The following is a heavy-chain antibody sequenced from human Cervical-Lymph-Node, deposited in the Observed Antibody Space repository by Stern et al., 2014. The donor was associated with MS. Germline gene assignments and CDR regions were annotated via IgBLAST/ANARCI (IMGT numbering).Heavy chain of an antibody. CDR3: ARQRTTGHMDFDY. Sequence: VQLVESGAEVKKPGASVNVSCVTSGYTFTTYYVRWVRQAPGQGLEWMGRINTSDGYTSYTRRFQDRVTMTRDTSASTVYLKLSSLKSEDTAVYYCARQRTTGHMDFDYWGQGTLVTVSS. CDR1: GYTFTTYY. D-gene: IGHD1-1*01. CDR2: INTSDGYT. V-gene: IGHV1-46*01. J-gene: IGHJ4*02.